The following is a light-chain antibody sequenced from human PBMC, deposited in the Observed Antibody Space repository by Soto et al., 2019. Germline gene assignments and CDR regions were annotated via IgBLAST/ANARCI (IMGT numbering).Light chain of an antibody. CDR2: QIS. Sequence: DIVLTQTPLTSSVTPGQPASFSARSSETLVHSDGVTYLSWLHQRPGQPPRLLIYQISKRFSGVPDRFTGSGAGTNFTRNISRVEVEDVGTFFCMQSSQLRTFGQGTKVDIK. CDR3: MQSSQLRT. CDR1: ETLVHSDGVTY. J-gene: IGKJ1*01. V-gene: IGKV2-24*01.